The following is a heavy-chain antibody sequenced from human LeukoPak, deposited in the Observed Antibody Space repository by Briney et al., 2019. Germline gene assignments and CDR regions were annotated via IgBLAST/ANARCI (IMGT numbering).Heavy chain of an antibody. Sequence: GGSLRLSCAASAFTFDDYGMSWVRQAPGKGLEWVSGINWNGGSTGYAGSVKGRFTISRENAKNSLYLQMNSLRAGDTAVYYCARAAYSSTWYSRYFDLWGRGTLVTVSS. J-gene: IGHJ2*01. D-gene: IGHD6-13*01. CDR2: INWNGGST. V-gene: IGHV3-20*04. CDR1: AFTFDDYG. CDR3: ARAAYSSTWYSRYFDL.